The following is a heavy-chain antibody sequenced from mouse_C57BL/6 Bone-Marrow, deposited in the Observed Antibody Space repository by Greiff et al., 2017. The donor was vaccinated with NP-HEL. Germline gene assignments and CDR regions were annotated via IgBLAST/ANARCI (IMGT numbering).Heavy chain of an antibody. D-gene: IGHD1-1*01. CDR3: AGGGDYYGSRNYAMDC. V-gene: IGHV1-39*01. CDR2: INPNYGTT. Sequence: VHVKQSGPELVKPGASVKISCKASGYSFTDYNMNWVKQSNGQSLEWIGVINPNYGTTCYNQKFKGKATLTVDKSSSTASLQLNSLTSEDSAVSYCAGGGDYYGSRNYAMDCWGQGASVTVSS. CDR1: GYSFTDYN. J-gene: IGHJ4*01.